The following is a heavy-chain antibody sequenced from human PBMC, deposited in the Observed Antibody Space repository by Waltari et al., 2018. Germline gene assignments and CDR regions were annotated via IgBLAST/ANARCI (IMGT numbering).Heavy chain of an antibody. V-gene: IGHV4-39*01. J-gene: IGHJ2*01. Sequence: QVHLQESGPGLVKPSATLSLSCTVSGASVSAGGYYWGWIRQPPGKGLEWLGSLYASGIPYYNPSLASRVTIFLDTSKNQFYLKLNSVTAADTAVYYCARPSIKPSWMGYFDLWGRGTLVAVSS. CDR2: LYASGIP. CDR3: ARPSIKPSWMGYFDL. CDR1: GASVSAGGYY. D-gene: IGHD1-20*01.